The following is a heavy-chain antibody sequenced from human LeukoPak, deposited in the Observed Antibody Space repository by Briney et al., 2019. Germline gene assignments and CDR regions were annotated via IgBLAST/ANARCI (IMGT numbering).Heavy chain of an antibody. D-gene: IGHD3-22*01. CDR3: ARDTYYYDSSGYYYPDY. Sequence: PGGSLSLSCAASGFTFSSYAMHWVRQAPGKGLEWAAVISYDGSNKYYADSVKGRFTISRDNSKNTLYLQMNSLRAEDTAVYYCARDTYYYDSSGYYYPDYWGQGTLVTVSS. J-gene: IGHJ4*02. V-gene: IGHV3-30-3*01. CDR1: GFTFSSYA. CDR2: ISYDGSNK.